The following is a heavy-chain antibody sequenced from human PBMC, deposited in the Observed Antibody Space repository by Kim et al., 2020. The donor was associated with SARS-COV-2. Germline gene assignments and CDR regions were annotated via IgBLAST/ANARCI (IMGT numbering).Heavy chain of an antibody. J-gene: IGHJ6*02. CDR3: ATDGYYGSGSYNYYYGMDV. CDR1: GYTLTELS. Sequence: ASVKVSCKVSGYTLTELSMHWVRQAPGKGLEWMGGFDPEDGETIYAQKFQGRVTMTEDTSTDTAYMELSSLRSEDTAVYYCATDGYYGSGSYNYYYGMDVWGQGTTVTVSS. CDR2: FDPEDGET. D-gene: IGHD3-10*01. V-gene: IGHV1-24*01.